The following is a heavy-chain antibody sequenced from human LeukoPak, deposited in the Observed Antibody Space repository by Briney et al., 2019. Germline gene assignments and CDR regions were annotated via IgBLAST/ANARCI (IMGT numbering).Heavy chain of an antibody. V-gene: IGHV3-21*01. Sequence: GGSLRLSCAASGFTFSSYSMNWVRQAPGKGLEWVSSISTSSSYINYADSVKGRFTISRDNAKNSLYLQMNSLRDEDAAVYFCASMWEGGYWGQGTLVTVSS. CDR3: ASMWEGGY. CDR2: ISTSSSYI. CDR1: GFTFSSYS. J-gene: IGHJ4*02. D-gene: IGHD1-26*01.